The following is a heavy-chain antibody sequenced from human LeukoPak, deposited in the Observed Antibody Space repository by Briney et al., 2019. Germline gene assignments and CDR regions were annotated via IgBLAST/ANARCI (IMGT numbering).Heavy chain of an antibody. J-gene: IGHJ4*02. CDR2: IHNSGRT. CDR3: ARHGTISSESYFDY. CDR1: GGSVSSYY. Sequence: KPSETLSLTCSVSGGSVSSYYWSWIRQSPGKGLEWIGYIHNSGRTNYNPSLKSRVTGFVDTSENQVSLRLSSVTAADTAVYYCARHGTISSESYFDYWGQGALVAVSS. D-gene: IGHD1-14*01. V-gene: IGHV4-59*08.